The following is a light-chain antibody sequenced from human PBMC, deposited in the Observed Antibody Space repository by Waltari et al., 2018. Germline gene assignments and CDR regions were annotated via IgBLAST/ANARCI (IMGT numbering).Light chain of an antibody. Sequence: EIVLTQSPGTLSLSPGERATLSCRASQSVSRSLAWYQPKPGQAPRFLIYGASSMATGVPDRFSGSGSGTDFSLTISRLEPEDFAVYYCQHYVRLPVTFGQGTKVEIK. CDR1: QSVSRS. CDR3: QHYVRLPVT. V-gene: IGKV3-20*01. J-gene: IGKJ1*01. CDR2: GAS.